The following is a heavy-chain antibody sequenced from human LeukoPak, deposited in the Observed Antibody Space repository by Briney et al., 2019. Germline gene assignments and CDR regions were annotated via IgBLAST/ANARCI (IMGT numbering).Heavy chain of an antibody. J-gene: IGHJ4*02. CDR3: ARSSGWYYFES. V-gene: IGHV4-59*08. Sequence: SETLSLTCTVYGGSFSGYYWSWIRQPPGKGLEWIGYIHDNGSTNYNPSLKSRVTISVDTSKNQFSLKLSSVTAADTAVYYCARSSGWYYFESWGQGTLATVSS. CDR1: GGSFSGYY. CDR2: IHDNGST. D-gene: IGHD6-19*01.